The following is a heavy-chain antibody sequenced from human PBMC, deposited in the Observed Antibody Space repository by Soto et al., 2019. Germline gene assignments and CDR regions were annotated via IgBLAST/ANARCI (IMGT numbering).Heavy chain of an antibody. D-gene: IGHD3-22*01. CDR3: AKVRVILVARGYFDL. CDR1: GFTFTSYA. V-gene: IGHV3-23*01. CDR2: TSGGGSTA. Sequence: EMQLLESGGGLVQPGGSLRLSCAASGFTFTSYAMSWVRQAPGKGLEWVSAITSGGGSTAYYADSVKGRFTISRDNSNNTVFLQMNGPRAENTALYYCAKVRVILVARGYFDLWGRGTLVTVSS. J-gene: IGHJ2*01.